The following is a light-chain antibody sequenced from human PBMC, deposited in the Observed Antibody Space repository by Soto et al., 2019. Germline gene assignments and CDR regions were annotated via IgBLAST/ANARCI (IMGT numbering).Light chain of an antibody. Sequence: DIQMTQSPSTLSGSVGDRVTITCLASQTISSWLAWYQQKPGKAPKLLIHATSGLQSGVPSRFSGSGSGTDFTLTISNLQSEDFATYYCQQANSFPLTFGGGTKVDIK. J-gene: IGKJ4*01. CDR2: ATS. CDR1: QTISSW. CDR3: QQANSFPLT. V-gene: IGKV1-12*01.